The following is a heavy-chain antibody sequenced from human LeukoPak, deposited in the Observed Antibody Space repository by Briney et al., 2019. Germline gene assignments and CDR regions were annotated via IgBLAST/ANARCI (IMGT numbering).Heavy chain of an antibody. J-gene: IGHJ6*03. CDR1: GLTLSNYA. CDR3: AKDSKRYPLDYYMDV. D-gene: IGHD1-14*01. Sequence: GGSLRFSCAASGLTLSNYAMIWVRQAPGKGLEWVSSISASGGTTYYADSVKGRFTISRDNPKNTLYLQMSSLSAEDTAIYYCAKDSKRYPLDYYMDVWGKGTTVTVSS. V-gene: IGHV3-23*01. CDR2: ISASGGTT.